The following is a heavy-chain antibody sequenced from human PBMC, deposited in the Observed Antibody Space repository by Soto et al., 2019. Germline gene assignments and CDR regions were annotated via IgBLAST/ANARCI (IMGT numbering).Heavy chain of an antibody. CDR1: GYSFTSYW. D-gene: IGHD3-22*01. Sequence: LGESLKISCKGSGYSFTSYWIGWVRQMTGKGLEWMGIIYPGDSDTRYSPSFQGQVTISADKSISTAYLQWSSLKASDTAMYYCARQQPYYYDSSGYGHFDYWGQGTLVTVSS. CDR3: ARQQPYYYDSSGYGHFDY. J-gene: IGHJ4*02. CDR2: IYPGDSDT. V-gene: IGHV5-51*01.